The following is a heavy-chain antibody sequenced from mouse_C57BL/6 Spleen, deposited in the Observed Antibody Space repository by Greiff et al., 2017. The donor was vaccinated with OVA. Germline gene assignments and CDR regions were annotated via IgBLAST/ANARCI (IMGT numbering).Heavy chain of an antibody. CDR1: GFTFSDYG. D-gene: IGHD2-5*01. Sequence: EVKLVESGGGLVKPGGSLKLSCAASGFTFSDYGMHWVRQAPEKGLEWVAYISSGSSTIYYADTVKGRFTISRDNAKNTLFLQMTSLRSEDTAMYYCARLHYSNYVFAYWGQGTLVTVSA. CDR2: ISSGSSTI. CDR3: ARLHYSNYVFAY. J-gene: IGHJ3*01. V-gene: IGHV5-17*01.